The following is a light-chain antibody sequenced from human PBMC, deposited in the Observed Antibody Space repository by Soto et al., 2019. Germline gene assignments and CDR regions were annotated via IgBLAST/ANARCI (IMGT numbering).Light chain of an antibody. CDR3: QQGYNFPRA. J-gene: IGKJ1*01. CDR2: AAS. CDR1: QGISSY. V-gene: IGKV1-8*01. Sequence: AIRMTQSPSSFSASTGDRVTITCRASQGISSYLAWYQQKPGKAPKLLIYAASTLQSGVPSRFSGSGSGTDFTLTISCLQSEDFATYFCQQGYNFPRAFGQGTRWIS.